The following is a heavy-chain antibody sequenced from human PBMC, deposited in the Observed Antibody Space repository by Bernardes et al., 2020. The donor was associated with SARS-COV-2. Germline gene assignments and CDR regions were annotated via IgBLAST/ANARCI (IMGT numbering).Heavy chain of an antibody. CDR3: ARRWGYDYWGSGHLLDYDH. D-gene: IGHD3-3*01. CDR1: GDSISNSNNF. CDR2: IYQSGTT. V-gene: IGHV4-39*01. J-gene: IGHJ4*02. Sequence: SETLSLTCTVSGDSISNSNNFWGWIRQPPGKGLEWIGNIYQSGTTFYNPSLKSRVTISVDTSRNQFSLRLSSVTAADTAVYFCARRWGYDYWGSGHLLDYDHWGQGTLVIVSS.